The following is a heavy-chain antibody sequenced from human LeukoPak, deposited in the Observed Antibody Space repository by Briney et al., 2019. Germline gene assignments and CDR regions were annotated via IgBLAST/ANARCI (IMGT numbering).Heavy chain of an antibody. V-gene: IGHV3-30*18. CDR2: ISYDGSKK. CDR1: GFTFSNYA. J-gene: IGHJ6*02. CDR3: AKGDPYYYYGMDV. Sequence: GGSLRLSCAASGFTFSNYAMSWVRQAPGKGLEWVAVISYDGSKKYYADSVKGRFTISRDNSKNTLYLQMNSLRAEDTAVYYCAKGDPYYYYGMDVWGQGTTVIVSS.